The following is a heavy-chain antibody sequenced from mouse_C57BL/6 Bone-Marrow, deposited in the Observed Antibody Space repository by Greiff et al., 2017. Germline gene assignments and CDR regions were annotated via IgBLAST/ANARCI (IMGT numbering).Heavy chain of an antibody. CDR1: GFTFSSYG. D-gene: IGHD2-4*01. Sequence: EVKLLESGGDLVKPGGSLKLSCAASGFTFSSYGMSWVPQTPDKRLEWVATISSGGSYTYYPDSVKGRFTISIDNAKNTLYRQMGSLKSEDTALYYWARHTMITAWFAYGGQGTLVTVSA. V-gene: IGHV5-6*01. CDR2: ISSGGSYT. CDR3: ARHTMITAWFAY. J-gene: IGHJ3*01.